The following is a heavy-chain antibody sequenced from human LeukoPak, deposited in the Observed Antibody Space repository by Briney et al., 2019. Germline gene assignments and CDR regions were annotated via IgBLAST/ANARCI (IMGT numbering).Heavy chain of an antibody. CDR1: GFTFSSYA. Sequence: PGGSLRLSCAASGFTFSSYAMSWVRQAPGKGLEWVSAISGSGGSTYYADSVKGRFTISRDNSKNTLYLQMNSLRAEDTAVYYCAKDGGSSYYYDSSGRPPYYFDYWGQGTLVTVSS. J-gene: IGHJ4*02. CDR2: ISGSGGST. CDR3: AKDGGSSYYYDSSGRPPYYFDY. V-gene: IGHV3-23*01. D-gene: IGHD3-22*01.